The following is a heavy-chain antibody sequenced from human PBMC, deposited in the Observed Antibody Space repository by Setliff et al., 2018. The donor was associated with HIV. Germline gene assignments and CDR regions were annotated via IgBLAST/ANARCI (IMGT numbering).Heavy chain of an antibody. J-gene: IGHJ5*02. CDR3: AIGDEYPGVFQS. D-gene: IGHD2-2*01. CDR1: SASISNYH. V-gene: IGHV4-4*09. Sequence: SETLSLTCAVSSASISNYHWSWIRQTPGKGLEWIGSIYTSGTANYNPSLEGRITTSVDLSKNHFSLNLHSVTAADTAVYYCAIGDEYPGVFQSWGQGKVVTVSS. CDR2: IYTSGTA.